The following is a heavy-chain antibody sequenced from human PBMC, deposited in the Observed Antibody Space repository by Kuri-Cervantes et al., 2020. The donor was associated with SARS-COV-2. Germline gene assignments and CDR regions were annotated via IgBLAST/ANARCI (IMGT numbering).Heavy chain of an antibody. J-gene: IGHJ5*02. Sequence: GESLKISCAASGFTFSSYGMHWVRQAPGKGLEWVGRIKSKTDGGTTDYAAPVKGRFTISRDDSKNTLYLQMNSLKTEDTAVYYCCGSYTNWFDPWGQGTLVTVSS. D-gene: IGHD1-26*01. V-gene: IGHV3-15*01. CDR1: GFTFSSYG. CDR2: IKSKTDGGTT. CDR3: CGSYTNWFDP.